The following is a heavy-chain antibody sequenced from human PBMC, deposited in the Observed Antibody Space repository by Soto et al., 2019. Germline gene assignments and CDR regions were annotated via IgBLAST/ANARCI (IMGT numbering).Heavy chain of an antibody. D-gene: IGHD3-16*01. Sequence: EVQLLQSGGGLVQPGGSLRLFCEASGFNFRDFALSWVRLAPGKGLEWVSTISGSGATTYYTDSVKGRHTISRDSSKNAVFLQMNSLRSEDTAVYYCARRGGFFDYWGQGALVTVSS. CDR2: ISGSGATT. CDR3: ARRGGFFDY. J-gene: IGHJ4*02. CDR1: GFNFRDFA. V-gene: IGHV3-23*01.